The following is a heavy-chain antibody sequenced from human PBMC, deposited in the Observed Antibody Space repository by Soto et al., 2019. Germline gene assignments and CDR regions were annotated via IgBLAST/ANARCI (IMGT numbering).Heavy chain of an antibody. CDR3: ARDDAIFGAITRMDI. CDR2: ITTGSSRNI. CDR1: GFPFSTYT. J-gene: IGHJ6*02. Sequence: PGGSMRLSCSASGFPFSTYTMYWVRHAPGKGLEWVSTITTGSSRNIFYTDSVKGRITISRYNANNMLYLEMDNLRVEDTAVYYRARDDAIFGAITRMDIWGQGTTVTVSS. V-gene: IGHV3-21*06. D-gene: IGHD3-3*01.